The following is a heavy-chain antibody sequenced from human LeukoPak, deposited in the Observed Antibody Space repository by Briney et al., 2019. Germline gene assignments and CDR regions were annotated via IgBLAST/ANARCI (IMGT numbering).Heavy chain of an antibody. CDR1: GFTFDDYA. CDR3: VKDKYSDGFFDY. Sequence: GGSLRLSCAASGFTFDDYAMNWVRQRPGKGLEWVSLITWDGGSTYYADSVKGRFTISRDNNKDSLYLQMNSLRVDDTAFYYCVKDKYSDGFFDYWGHGTLVTVSS. CDR2: ITWDGGST. J-gene: IGHJ5*01. D-gene: IGHD5-12*01. V-gene: IGHV3-43D*03.